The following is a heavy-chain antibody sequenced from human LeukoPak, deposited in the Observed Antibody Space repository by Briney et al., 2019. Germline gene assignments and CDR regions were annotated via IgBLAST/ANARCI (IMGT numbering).Heavy chain of an antibody. D-gene: IGHD4/OR15-4a*01. CDR3: ARRAGAYSHPYDY. CDR1: GLTFSSYS. Sequence: GGSLRLSCAASGLTFSSYSMNWVRRAPGEGLEWVSYISSLSGTIYYADSVKGRFTISRDNAKNSLYLQMDSLRAEDTAVYYCARRAGAYSHPYDYWGQGTLVTVSS. CDR2: ISSLSGTI. V-gene: IGHV3-48*01. J-gene: IGHJ4*02.